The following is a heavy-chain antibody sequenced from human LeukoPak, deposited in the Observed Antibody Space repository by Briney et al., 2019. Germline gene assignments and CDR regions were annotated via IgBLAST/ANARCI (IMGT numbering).Heavy chain of an antibody. Sequence: PGESLKISCKGSGYSFSNYWIGWVRQMPGKGLEWMGIIYPGDSATRYIPSFQGQVTISADKSISTAYLQWSSLKASDTAMYYSARQYCSSTNCYTGSSYYLDYWGQGTLVTVSS. CDR3: ARQYCSSTNCYTGSSYYLDY. CDR2: IYPGDSAT. J-gene: IGHJ4*02. D-gene: IGHD2-2*02. V-gene: IGHV5-51*01. CDR1: GYSFSNYW.